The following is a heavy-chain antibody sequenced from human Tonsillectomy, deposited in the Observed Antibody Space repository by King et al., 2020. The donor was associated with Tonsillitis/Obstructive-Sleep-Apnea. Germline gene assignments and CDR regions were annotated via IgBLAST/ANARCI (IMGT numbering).Heavy chain of an antibody. Sequence: VQLQQWGAGLLKPSETLSLTCAVYGGSFSGYYWSWIRQPPGKGLEWIGEINHSGSTNYNPSLKSRVTISVDTSKNQFSLKLNSVTAADTAVYYCARGPPCGVGNCYSDYWAQGTLVTVSS. D-gene: IGHD2-15*01. CDR3: ARGPPCGVGNCYSDY. CDR1: GGSFSGYY. CDR2: INHSGST. V-gene: IGHV4-34*01. J-gene: IGHJ4*02.